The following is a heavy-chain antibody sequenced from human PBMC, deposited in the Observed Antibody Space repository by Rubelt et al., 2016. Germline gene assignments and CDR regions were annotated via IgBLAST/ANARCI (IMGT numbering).Heavy chain of an antibody. J-gene: IGHJ4*02. CDR3: ARNWGFDY. D-gene: IGHD7-27*01. CDR1: GFTVSSNY. CDR2: IYSGGST. Sequence: EVQLVESGGGLVQPGGSLRLSCAASGFTVSSNYMSWVRQAPGMGLEWVSVIYSGGSTYYADSVKGRCTISRDNSKHTLYLQMNSLRAEDTAVYYCARNWGFDYWGQGTLVTVSS. V-gene: IGHV3-66*01.